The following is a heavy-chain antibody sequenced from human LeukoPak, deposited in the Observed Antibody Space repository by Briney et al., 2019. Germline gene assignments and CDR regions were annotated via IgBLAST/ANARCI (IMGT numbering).Heavy chain of an antibody. CDR1: GFTFSSYA. V-gene: IGHV3-23*01. Sequence: GSLRLSCAASGFTFSSYAMSWVRQAPGKGLEWVSAISGSGGSTYYADSVKGRFTISRDNSKNTLYLQMNSLRAEDTAVYYCARHYGDYTYYFDYWGQGTLVTVSS. CDR3: ARHYGDYTYYFDY. CDR2: ISGSGGST. D-gene: IGHD4-17*01. J-gene: IGHJ4*02.